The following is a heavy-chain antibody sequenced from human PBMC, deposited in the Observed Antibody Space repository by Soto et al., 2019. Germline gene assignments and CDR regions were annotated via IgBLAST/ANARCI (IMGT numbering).Heavy chain of an antibody. CDR1: GYSFTTYW. CDR2: IDPADSST. D-gene: IGHD1-26*01. J-gene: IGHJ6*02. V-gene: IGHV5-10-1*01. Sequence: PGESLKISCQGSGYSFTTYWISWVRQMPGKGLEWMGKIDPADSSTNYSPSFQGHITISVDRSINTAHLQFSSLKAADTAVYYCARLEKWYYNYYGLDVWGQGTTVTVSS. CDR3: ARLEKWYYNYYGLDV.